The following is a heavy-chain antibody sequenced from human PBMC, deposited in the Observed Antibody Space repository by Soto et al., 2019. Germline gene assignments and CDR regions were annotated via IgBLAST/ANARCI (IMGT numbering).Heavy chain of an antibody. Sequence: ASVKVSCKASGYTFTSYAMQWVRQAPGQRLEWMGWINAGNGNTKYSQKFQGRVTITTDTSASTDYMELSSVTAADTAVYYCARGLITGSQYSGGWYYFDSWGQGTQVTVSS. V-gene: IGHV1-3*01. CDR3: ARGLITGSQYSGGWYYFDS. J-gene: IGHJ4*02. CDR2: INAGNGNT. CDR1: GYTFTSYA. D-gene: IGHD1-26*01.